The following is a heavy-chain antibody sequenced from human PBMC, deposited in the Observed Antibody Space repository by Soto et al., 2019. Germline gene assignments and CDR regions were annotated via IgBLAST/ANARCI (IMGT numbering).Heavy chain of an antibody. V-gene: IGHV3-30*18. CDR3: AKAPAGVPAAPPFDP. J-gene: IGHJ5*02. CDR2: ISYDGSNK. D-gene: IGHD2-2*01. Sequence: QVQLVESGGGVVQPGKSLRLSCAGSGFTFSTYGMHWVRQAPGKGLEWVAVISYDGSNKYYADCLKGRFTISRDNSKNTLYLQMNSRRAEDTAVYYCAKAPAGVPAAPPFDPWGQGTLVTVSS. CDR1: GFTFSTYG.